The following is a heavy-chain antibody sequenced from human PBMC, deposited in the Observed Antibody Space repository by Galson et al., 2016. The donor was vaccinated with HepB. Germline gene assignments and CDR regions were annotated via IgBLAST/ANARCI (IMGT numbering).Heavy chain of an antibody. V-gene: IGHV3-30*03. Sequence: SLRLSCAASGFPFSLFAMHWFRQAPGKGLEWVAAVSYDGHNKYFADSVKGRFTISRDDSKNTLSLQMSSLRPEDTALYYCARPASATTRLFFYFDYWGRGTLVTVSS. CDR2: VSYDGHNK. CDR1: GFPFSLFA. CDR3: ARPASATTRLFFYFDY. D-gene: IGHD6-13*01. J-gene: IGHJ4*02.